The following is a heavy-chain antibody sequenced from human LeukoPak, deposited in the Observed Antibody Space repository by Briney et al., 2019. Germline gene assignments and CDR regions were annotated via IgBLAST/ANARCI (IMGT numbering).Heavy chain of an antibody. V-gene: IGHV3-21*01. J-gene: IGHJ4*02. D-gene: IGHD5-18*01. Sequence: PGGSLRLSCAASGFTFSSYSMNWVRQAPGKGLEWVSSISSSSSYIYYADSVEGRFTISRDNAKNSLYLQMNSLRAEDTAVYYCARGPDLDTVLGRGLMFTVLFDFWGQGTLVTVSS. CDR1: GFTFSSYS. CDR3: ARGPDLDTVLGRGLMFTVLFDF. CDR2: ISSSSSYI.